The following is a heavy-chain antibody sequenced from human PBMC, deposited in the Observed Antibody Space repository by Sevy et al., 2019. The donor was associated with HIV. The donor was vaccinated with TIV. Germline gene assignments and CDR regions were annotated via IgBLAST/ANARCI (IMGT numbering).Heavy chain of an antibody. CDR1: GFDFSIYS. J-gene: IGHJ4*02. CDR2: IFSSGST. Sequence: GGSLRLSCAASGFDFSIYSMSWVRQAPGKGLEGVSVIFSSGSTYNADSAKGRFTISRDNSKNTVDLQMNSVRAEDTAVYYCVSLFLSYRSGWSYFDYWGQGTLVTVSS. V-gene: IGHV3-66*02. D-gene: IGHD6-19*01. CDR3: VSLFLSYRSGWSYFDY.